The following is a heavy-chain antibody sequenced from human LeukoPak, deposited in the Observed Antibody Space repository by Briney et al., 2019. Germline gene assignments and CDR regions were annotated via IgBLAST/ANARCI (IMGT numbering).Heavy chain of an antibody. CDR3: ARDPSWEILSYFDY. Sequence: KPGGSLRLSCAASGFTFGNYYMTWIRQAPGKGLEWVSYISASGDTIYYGDSVRGRFTISRDNAKNSLYLDMNTLKAEDTAVYYCARDPSWEILSYFDYWGQGTLVTVSS. CDR1: GFTFGNYY. CDR2: ISASGDTI. V-gene: IGHV3-11*04. D-gene: IGHD1-26*01. J-gene: IGHJ4*02.